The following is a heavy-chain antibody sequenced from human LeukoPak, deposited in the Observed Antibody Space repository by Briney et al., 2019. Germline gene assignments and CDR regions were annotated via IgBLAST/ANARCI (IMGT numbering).Heavy chain of an antibody. CDR3: AKDFDYSSSYYIAEYFQH. J-gene: IGHJ1*01. Sequence: PGGSLRLSCAASGFTFSSYAMSWVRQAPGKGLEWVSAISGSGGSTYYADSVKGRFTISRDNSKNTLYLQMNSLRAEDTAVYYCAKDFDYSSSYYIAEYFQHWGQGNLVTVSS. CDR1: GFTFSSYA. D-gene: IGHD6-13*01. CDR2: ISGSGGST. V-gene: IGHV3-23*01.